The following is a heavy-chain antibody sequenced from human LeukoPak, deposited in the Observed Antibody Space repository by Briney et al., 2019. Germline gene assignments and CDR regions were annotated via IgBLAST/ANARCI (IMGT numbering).Heavy chain of an antibody. CDR1: GYSFTSYW. CDR2: IDPSDSYT. J-gene: IGHJ5*02. D-gene: IGHD2-15*01. V-gene: IGHV5-10-1*01. Sequence: GESLKISCKGSGYSFTSYWISWVRQMPGKGLEWMGRIDPSDSYTNYSPSFQGHVTISDDKSISTAYLQWSSLKASDTAMYYCARHYGSNCSGGSCYHNWFDPWGQGTLVTVSS. CDR3: ARHYGSNCSGGSCYHNWFDP.